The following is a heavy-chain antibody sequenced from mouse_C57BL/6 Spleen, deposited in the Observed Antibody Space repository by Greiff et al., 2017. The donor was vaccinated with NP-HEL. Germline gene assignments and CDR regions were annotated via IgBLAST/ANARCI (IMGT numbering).Heavy chain of an antibody. CDR1: GYTFTSYW. V-gene: IGHV1-61*01. J-gene: IGHJ4*01. CDR3: ALITTVEDYAMDY. CDR2: IYPSASET. Sequence: QVQLQQPGAELVRPGSSVKLSCKASGYTFTSYWMDWVKQRPGQGLEWIGNIYPSASETHYHQKLKDKDTLTVDKSSSTAYLQRSSLTSEDSAVYYCALITTVEDYAMDYWGQGTSVTVSS. D-gene: IGHD1-1*01.